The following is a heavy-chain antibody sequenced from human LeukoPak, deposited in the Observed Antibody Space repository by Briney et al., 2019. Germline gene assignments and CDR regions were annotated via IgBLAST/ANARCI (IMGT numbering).Heavy chain of an antibody. CDR2: INPNNGGT. D-gene: IGHD3-22*01. CDR1: GYTFSGYY. Sequence: ASVKVSCKASGYTFSGYYIHWVRQAPGQGLEWMGRINPNNGGTNYAQRFQGRVTMTRDMSMSTAYMELSRLRSDDTAVYYCAGEDNSSGYRPFDIWGQGTMVTVPS. CDR3: AGEDNSSGYRPFDI. V-gene: IGHV1-2*06. J-gene: IGHJ3*02.